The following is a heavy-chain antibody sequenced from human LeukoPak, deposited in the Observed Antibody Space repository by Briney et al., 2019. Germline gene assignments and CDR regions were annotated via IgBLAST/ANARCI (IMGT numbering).Heavy chain of an antibody. D-gene: IGHD6-13*01. J-gene: IGHJ4*02. CDR3: ARVGAADSFDY. V-gene: IGHV4-4*07. Sequence: SETLSLTCTVSGGSISSYYWSCIRQPAGKGLEWIGSIYYSGSTYYNPSLKSRVTISVDTSKNQFSLKLSSVTAADTAVYYCARVGAADSFDYWGQGTLVTVSS. CDR1: GGSISSYY. CDR2: IYYSGST.